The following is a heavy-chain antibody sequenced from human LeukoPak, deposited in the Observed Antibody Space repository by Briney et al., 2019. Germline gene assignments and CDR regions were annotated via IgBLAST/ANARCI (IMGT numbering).Heavy chain of an antibody. V-gene: IGHV4-39*01. CDR1: GASISTGYYY. D-gene: IGHD6-19*01. CDR3: ARTVAGTFWD. J-gene: IGHJ4*02. Sequence: SETLSLTCTVSGASISTGYYYWTWIRQPPGKGLEWIGSIYYSGSTYYNPSLKSRVTISVDTSKNQFSLKLSSVTAADTAVYYCARTVAGTFWDWGQGTLVTVSS. CDR2: IYYSGST.